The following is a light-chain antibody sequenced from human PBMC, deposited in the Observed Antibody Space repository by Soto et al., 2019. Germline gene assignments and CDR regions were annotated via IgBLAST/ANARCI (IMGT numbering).Light chain of an antibody. CDR1: QGISNY. CDR3: QNFNSAPWT. V-gene: IGKV1-27*01. Sequence: DIQMTQSPSSLSASVGVRVTITCRASQGISNYLAWYQQRPGKVPKLLIYAASTLHSGVPSRFSGSGSGTDFTLTTTSLQPEDVATYFCQNFNSAPWTFGQGTKVEIK. CDR2: AAS. J-gene: IGKJ1*01.